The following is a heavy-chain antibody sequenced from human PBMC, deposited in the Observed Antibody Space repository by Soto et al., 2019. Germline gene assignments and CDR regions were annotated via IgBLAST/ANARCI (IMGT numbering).Heavy chain of an antibody. J-gene: IGHJ4*02. D-gene: IGHD3-10*01. CDR2: ISWNSGTI. CDR3: AKSRSGAPRHYFDH. Sequence: GGSLRLSCAASGFTFGDYAMHWVRQAPGKDLEWVSGISWNSGTIVYADSMKGRFTISRDNAKNSLFLQMNTLRPEDTAFYFCAKSRSGAPRHYFDHWGQGTLVTVSS. CDR1: GFTFGDYA. V-gene: IGHV3-9*01.